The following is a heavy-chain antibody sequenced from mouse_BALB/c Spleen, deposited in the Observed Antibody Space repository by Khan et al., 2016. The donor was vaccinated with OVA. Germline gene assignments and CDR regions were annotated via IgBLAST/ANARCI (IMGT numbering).Heavy chain of an antibody. D-gene: IGHD1-2*01. J-gene: IGHJ3*01. CDR1: DYTFTDYY. CDR3: ARRNYFGYTFAY. Sequence: QMQLEESGAELARPGASVKLSCKASDYTFTDYYINWVKQRTGQGLEWIGEISPGSGDTYYNERFKGKATLTADKSSSTAYMQLSSLTSEASAVYFCARRNYFGYTFAYWGQGTLVTVSA. CDR2: ISPGSGDT. V-gene: IGHV1-77*01.